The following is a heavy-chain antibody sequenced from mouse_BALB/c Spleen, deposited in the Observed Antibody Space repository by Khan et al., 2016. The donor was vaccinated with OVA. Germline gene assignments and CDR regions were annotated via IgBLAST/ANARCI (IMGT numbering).Heavy chain of an antibody. CDR1: GYTFTRYW. CDR2: IYPGDGDT. Sequence: QVQLKESGAELARPGASVKLSCKASGYTFTRYWMQWVKQRPGQGLEWIGAIYPGDGDTKYTQKFKGKATLTADKSSSTAYMELSSLASEDSAFYYCASHYGSYFDYWGQGTTLTVSS. V-gene: IGHV1-87*01. CDR3: ASHYGSYFDY. D-gene: IGHD2-1*01. J-gene: IGHJ2*01.